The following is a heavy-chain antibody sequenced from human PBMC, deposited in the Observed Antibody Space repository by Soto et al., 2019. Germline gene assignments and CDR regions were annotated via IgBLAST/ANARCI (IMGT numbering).Heavy chain of an antibody. CDR3: ARDRDFWSGYTMGYNWFDP. V-gene: IGHV3-7*01. J-gene: IGHJ5*02. CDR1: GFTFSSYW. CDR2: IKQDGSEK. D-gene: IGHD3-3*01. Sequence: QPGGSLRLSCAASGFTFSSYWMSWVRQAPGKGLEWVANIKQDGSEKYYVDSVKGRFTISRDNAKNSLYLQMNSLRAEDTAVYYCARDRDFWSGYTMGYNWFDPWGQGTLVTVSS.